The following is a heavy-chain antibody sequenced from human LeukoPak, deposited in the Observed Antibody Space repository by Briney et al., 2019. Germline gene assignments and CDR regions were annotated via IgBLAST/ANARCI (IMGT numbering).Heavy chain of an antibody. V-gene: IGHV5-51*01. D-gene: IGHD1-20*01. CDR2: IYPGDSDT. CDR1: GYSFTNYW. J-gene: IGHJ4*02. Sequence: GESLKVSCKGSGYSFTNYWIGWVRQLPGKGLEWMGIIYPGDSDTRYSPSFQGQVTFSADNSINTAYLQWSSLKASDTAMYYCARALTGISDPHYFDYWGQGTLVTVSS. CDR3: ARALTGISDPHYFDY.